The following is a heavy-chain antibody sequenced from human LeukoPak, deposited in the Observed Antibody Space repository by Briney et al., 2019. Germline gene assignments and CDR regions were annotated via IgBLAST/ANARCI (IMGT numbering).Heavy chain of an antibody. CDR2: ISSCSSTI. CDR3: ARGQRRYFDLSNNMDI. Sequence: GGSLRLSCAASGFTFSSYRMNWVRQAPGKGLEWVSSISSCSSTIYYADSVKGRFTISRDNAKNALYLQMNSLRAEDTAVYYCARGQRRYFDLSNNMDIWGKGTTVTVSS. V-gene: IGHV3-48*01. D-gene: IGHD3-9*01. J-gene: IGHJ6*03. CDR1: GFTFSSYR.